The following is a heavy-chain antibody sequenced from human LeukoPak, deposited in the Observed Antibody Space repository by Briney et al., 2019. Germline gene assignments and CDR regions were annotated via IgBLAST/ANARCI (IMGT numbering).Heavy chain of an antibody. CDR1: RGYISPDH. Sequence: SETLSLTCTVSRGYISPDHCAWIRQPPGKGLEWIGYIFYTGRARYNPSLESRVTLTVDMSKNQVSLKLRSVTAADTAIYYCARLVDGIYTRVDSWGQGTLVTVSS. CDR3: ARLVDGIYTRVDS. CDR2: IFYTGRA. D-gene: IGHD1-26*01. V-gene: IGHV4-59*08. J-gene: IGHJ4*02.